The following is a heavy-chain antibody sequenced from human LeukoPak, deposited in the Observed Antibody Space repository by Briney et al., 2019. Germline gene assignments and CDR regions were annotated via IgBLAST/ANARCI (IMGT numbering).Heavy chain of an antibody. Sequence: GRSLRLSSAASGFTFSSYGMHWVRQAPGKGLEWVAVIWYDGSNKYYADSVKGRFTISRDNSKNTLYLQMNSLRAEDTAVYYCARETVYDILTGYFYYYYYGMDVWGKGTTVTVSS. V-gene: IGHV3-33*01. CDR2: IWYDGSNK. CDR1: GFTFSSYG. CDR3: ARETVYDILTGYFYYYYYGMDV. D-gene: IGHD3-9*01. J-gene: IGHJ6*04.